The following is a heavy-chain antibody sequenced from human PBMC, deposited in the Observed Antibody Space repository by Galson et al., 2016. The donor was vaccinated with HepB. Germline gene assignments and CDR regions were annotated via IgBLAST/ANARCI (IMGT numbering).Heavy chain of an antibody. CDR3: AHRRGCSSGWYVRGGEFDS. CDR1: GFSLSTSGVG. V-gene: IGHV2-5*02. D-gene: IGHD6-19*01. Sequence: PALVKPTQTRTLTFTFCGFSLSTSGVGVGWIRQPPGEALEWLALIFWDDDERFSPSLKSKNQVVVIMTSMDPVDAATYYCAHRRGCSSGWYVRGGEFDSWGQGTLVTVSA. J-gene: IGHJ4*02. CDR2: IFWDDDE.